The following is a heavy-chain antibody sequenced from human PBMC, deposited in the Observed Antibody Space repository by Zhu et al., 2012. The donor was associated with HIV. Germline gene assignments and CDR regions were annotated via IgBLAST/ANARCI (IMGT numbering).Heavy chain of an antibody. CDR3: ARAPGGYSYGQRTPWGAFDI. Sequence: EVQLVESGGGVVRPGGSLRLSCAASGFTFDDYGMSWVRQAPGKGLEWVSGINWNGGSTGYADSVKGRFTISRDNAKNSLYLQMNSLRAEDTALYYCARAPGGYSYGQRTPWGAFDIWGQGTMVTSLQ. CDR2: INWNGGST. CDR1: GFTFDDYG. J-gene: IGHJ3*02. D-gene: IGHD5-18*01. V-gene: IGHV3-20*04.